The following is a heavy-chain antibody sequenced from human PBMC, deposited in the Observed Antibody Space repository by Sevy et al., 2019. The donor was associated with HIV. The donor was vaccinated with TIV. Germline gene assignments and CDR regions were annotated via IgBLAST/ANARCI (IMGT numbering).Heavy chain of an antibody. J-gene: IGHJ3*02. Sequence: SETLSLTCAVYGGSFSGYYWSWIRQPPGKGLEWVGEINHSGSNNYNPSLKSRVTISVDTSKNQFSLQLSSVTAADTALYYCARHCSGTSCSHAFDIWGQGTMVTVSS. CDR3: ARHCSGTSCSHAFDI. V-gene: IGHV4-34*01. CDR1: GGSFSGYY. CDR2: INHSGSN. D-gene: IGHD2-2*01.